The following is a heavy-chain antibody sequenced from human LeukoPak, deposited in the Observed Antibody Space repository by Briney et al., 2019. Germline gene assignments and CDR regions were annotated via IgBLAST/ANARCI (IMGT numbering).Heavy chain of an antibody. CDR3: ARAGYYGSGSYGY. V-gene: IGHV3-30-3*01. J-gene: IGHJ4*02. D-gene: IGHD3-10*01. CDR2: ISYDGSNK. Sequence: GGSLRLSCAASGFTFSSYAMHWVRQAPGKGLEWVAVISYDGSNKYYADSVKGRFTISRDNSKNTLYLQMNSLRAEDTAVYYCARAGYYGSGSYGYWGQGTLVTVSS. CDR1: GFTFSSYA.